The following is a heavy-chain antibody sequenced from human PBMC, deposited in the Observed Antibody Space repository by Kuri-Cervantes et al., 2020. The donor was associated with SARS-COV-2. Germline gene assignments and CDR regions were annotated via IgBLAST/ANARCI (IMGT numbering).Heavy chain of an antibody. D-gene: IGHD5/OR15-5a*01. CDR2: IKQDGSEK. CDR1: GFTFSNYW. Sequence: GESLKISCAASGFTFSNYWMTWLRQAPGKGLEWVANIKQDGSEKHFMDSVKGRFSISRDNAKSSLYLQMNSLRDEDTAVYYCAKDGRGYSVHWGQGTLVTVSS. V-gene: IGHV3-7*03. CDR3: AKDGRGYSVH. J-gene: IGHJ4*02.